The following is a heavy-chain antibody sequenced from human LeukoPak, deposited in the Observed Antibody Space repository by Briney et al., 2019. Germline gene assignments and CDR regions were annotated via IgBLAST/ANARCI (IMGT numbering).Heavy chain of an antibody. CDR2: IYYSGST. CDR3: ARERTYGSGSYSL. V-gene: IGHV4-31*03. CDR1: GGPISSGGYY. Sequence: SQTLSLTCTVSGGPISSGGYYWSWIRQHPGKGLEWIGYIYYSGSTYYNPSLKSRVTISVDTSKNQFSLKLSSVTAADTAVYYCARERTYGSGSYSLWGQGTLVTVSS. D-gene: IGHD3-10*01. J-gene: IGHJ4*02.